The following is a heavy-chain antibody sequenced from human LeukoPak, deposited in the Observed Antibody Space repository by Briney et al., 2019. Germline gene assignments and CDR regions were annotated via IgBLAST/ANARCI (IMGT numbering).Heavy chain of an antibody. CDR2: INTDGSST. J-gene: IGHJ4*02. CDR3: ARGMTYWSGSGKFDY. Sequence: GGCMSLSCAASGFTFSDYHMHWVRQPPGREPLWVARINTDGSSTTYADSVKGRFSISRDNAKNTLFLQMNSLRAEDTAVYYCARGMTYWSGSGKFDYWGQGSLVTVSS. V-gene: IGHV3-74*03. D-gene: IGHD3-10*01. CDR1: GFTFSDYH.